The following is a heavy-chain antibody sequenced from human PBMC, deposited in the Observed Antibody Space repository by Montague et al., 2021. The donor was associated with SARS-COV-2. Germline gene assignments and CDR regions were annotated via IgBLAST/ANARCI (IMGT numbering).Heavy chain of an antibody. CDR1: GFTFSSYG. CDR2: ISYDGSNK. Sequence: SLRLSCAASGFTFSSYGMHWLRQAPGKGLEWVAVISYDGSNKYYADSVKGRFTISRDNSKNTLYLQMSSLRAEDTAVYYCAKEIVRLGELSPDYWGQGTLVTVSS. V-gene: IGHV3-30*18. CDR3: AKEIVRLGELSPDY. J-gene: IGHJ4*02. D-gene: IGHD3-16*02.